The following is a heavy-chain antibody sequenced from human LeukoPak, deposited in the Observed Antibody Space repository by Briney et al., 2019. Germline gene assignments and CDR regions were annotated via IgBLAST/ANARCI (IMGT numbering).Heavy chain of an antibody. V-gene: IGHV3-11*01. J-gene: IGHJ3*02. CDR3: AKMYSARTSAFDI. D-gene: IGHD2-2*01. CDR1: GFTFSDYY. CDR2: ISSSGSTI. Sequence: PGGSLRLSCAASGFTFSDYYMSWIRQAPGKGLEWVSYISSSGSTIYYADSVKGRFTISTDSFQNTLFLQMNSLRAEDTATYYCAKMYSARTSAFDIWGQGTLVTVSS.